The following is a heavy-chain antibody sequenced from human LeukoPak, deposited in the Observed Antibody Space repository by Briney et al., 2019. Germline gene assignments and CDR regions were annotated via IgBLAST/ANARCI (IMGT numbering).Heavy chain of an antibody. Sequence: VASVTVSCMVSGYTLTELSMHWVRQAPGKGLEWMGGFYPEDGETIYAWKFQGRVTMTEDTSTDTAYMELSSLRSEDKAVYYCATVGLLWFGEPRGGPFDYWGQGTLVTVSS. J-gene: IGHJ4*02. CDR2: FYPEDGET. CDR1: GYTLTELS. D-gene: IGHD3-10*01. V-gene: IGHV1-24*01. CDR3: ATVGLLWFGEPRGGPFDY.